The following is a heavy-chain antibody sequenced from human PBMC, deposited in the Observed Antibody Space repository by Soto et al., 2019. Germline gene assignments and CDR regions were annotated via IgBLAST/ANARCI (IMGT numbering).Heavy chain of an antibody. D-gene: IGHD2-2*01. Sequence: SVKVSCKASGGTFSSYAISWVRQAPGQGLEWMGGIIPIFGTANYAQKFQGRVTITADESTSTAYMELSSLRSEDTAVYYCARVHTPEEVIVVVPAAPVDYYYYGMAVWGQGTTVTVSS. CDR1: GGTFSSYA. V-gene: IGHV1-69*13. CDR3: ARVHTPEEVIVVVPAAPVDYYYYGMAV. CDR2: IIPIFGTA. J-gene: IGHJ6*02.